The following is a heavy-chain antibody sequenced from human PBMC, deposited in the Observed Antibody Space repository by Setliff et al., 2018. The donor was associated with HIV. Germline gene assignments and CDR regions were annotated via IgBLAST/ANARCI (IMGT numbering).Heavy chain of an antibody. V-gene: IGHV4-39*07. J-gene: IGHJ4*02. CDR3: ARRMSSGSYYDY. CDR2: IYYGGTT. D-gene: IGHD1-26*01. Sequence: SETLSLTCTVSGGSVTSSLYYWGWIRQPPGKGLEWIGTIYYGGTTYYNPSLKSRVTISVDTSKNQISLKLSSVTAADTAVYYCARRMSSGSYYDYWGQGTLVTVSS. CDR1: GGSVTSSLYY.